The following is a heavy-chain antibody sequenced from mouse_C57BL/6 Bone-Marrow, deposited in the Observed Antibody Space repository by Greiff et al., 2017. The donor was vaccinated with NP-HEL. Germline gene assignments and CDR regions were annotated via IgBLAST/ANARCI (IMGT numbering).Heavy chain of an antibody. J-gene: IGHJ3*01. CDR2: IYPGSGST. D-gene: IGHD1-1*01. CDR3: ARAPFPTIVVPGFAY. CDR1: GYTFTSYW. Sequence: QVQLQQPGAELVKPGASVKMSCKASGYTFTSYWITWVKQRPGQGLEWIGDIYPGSGSTNYNEKFKSKATLTVDTSSSTAYMQLSSLTSEDSAVYYCARAPFPTIVVPGFAYWGQGTLVTVSA. V-gene: IGHV1-55*01.